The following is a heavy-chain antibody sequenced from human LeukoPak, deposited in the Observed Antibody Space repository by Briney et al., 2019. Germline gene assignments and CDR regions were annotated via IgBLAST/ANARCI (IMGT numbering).Heavy chain of an antibody. J-gene: IGHJ3*02. Sequence: GASVKVSCKSSGYTFSSYGISWVRQAPGQGLEWMGWISAYNGNTNYAQKLQGRVTMTTDTSTSTAYMELRSLRSDDTAVYYCARDGDVVVVAATQGGPIDIWGQGTMVTVSS. CDR3: ARDGDVVVVAATQGGPIDI. D-gene: IGHD2-15*01. V-gene: IGHV1-18*01. CDR2: ISAYNGNT. CDR1: GYTFSSYG.